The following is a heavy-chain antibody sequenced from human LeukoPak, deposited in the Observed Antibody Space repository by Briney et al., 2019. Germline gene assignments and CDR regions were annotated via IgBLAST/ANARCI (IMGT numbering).Heavy chain of an antibody. Sequence: GGSLRLSCAASGFTFSSYSMNWVRQAPGKGLEWVSYISSSSSTIYYADSVRGRFTVSRDNSKNTLYLHMNSVRAEDTAVYYCARVAMSDSSGYCDYWGQGTLVTVSS. V-gene: IGHV3-48*01. J-gene: IGHJ4*02. D-gene: IGHD3-22*01. CDR1: GFTFSSYS. CDR2: ISSSSSTI. CDR3: ARVAMSDSSGYCDY.